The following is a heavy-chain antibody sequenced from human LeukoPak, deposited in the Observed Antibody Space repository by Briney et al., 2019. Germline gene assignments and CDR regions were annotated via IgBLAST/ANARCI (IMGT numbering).Heavy chain of an antibody. CDR3: AKSPSYYDSSGYYFDY. J-gene: IGHJ4*02. CDR2: ISSSGSTI. D-gene: IGHD3-22*01. CDR1: GFTFSDYY. V-gene: IGHV3-11*04. Sequence: GGSLRLSCAASGFTFSDYYMSWIRQAPGKGLEWVSYISSSGSTIYYADSVKGRFTISRDNSKNTLYLQMNSLRAEDTAVYYCAKSPSYYDSSGYYFDYWGQGTLVTVSS.